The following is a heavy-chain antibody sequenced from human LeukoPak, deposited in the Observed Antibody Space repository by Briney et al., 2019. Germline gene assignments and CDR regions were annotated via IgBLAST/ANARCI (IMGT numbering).Heavy chain of an antibody. D-gene: IGHD3-22*01. CDR2: INPNSGGT. J-gene: IGHJ4*02. CDR3: ARERYYDSSGPIDY. CDR1: GYTFTGYY. Sequence: GASVKVSCKASGYTFTGYYMHWVRQAPGQGLEWMGWINPNSGGTNYAQKFQGRVTMTRDTSISTAYMELSRLRSDDTAVYYCARERYYDSSGPIDYWGQGTLVTVSS. V-gene: IGHV1-2*02.